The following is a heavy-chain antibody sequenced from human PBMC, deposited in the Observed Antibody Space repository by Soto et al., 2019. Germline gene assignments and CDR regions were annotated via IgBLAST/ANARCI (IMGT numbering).Heavy chain of an antibody. D-gene: IGHD6-6*01. V-gene: IGHV3-48*02. J-gene: IGHJ4*02. CDR3: GRSPSYGRSSHDY. CDR2: ISDGSGGVM. Sequence: PGGSLRLSCAASGFSFSLYSINWLRQAPGKGPEWISYISDGSGGVMHYADSVKGRFTISRDNAMNSVYLQMTNLRDEDTVVYYCGRSPSYGRSSHDYWGQGTLVTVSS. CDR1: GFSFSLYS.